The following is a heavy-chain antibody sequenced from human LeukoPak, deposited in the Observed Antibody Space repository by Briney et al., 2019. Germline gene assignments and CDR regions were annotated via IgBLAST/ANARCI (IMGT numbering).Heavy chain of an antibody. J-gene: IGHJ5*02. D-gene: IGHD4-17*01. V-gene: IGHV1-18*01. Sequence: ASVKVSCTASGYTFTTYGVSWVRQVHGQGLEWKGWISADNGNTNYAQKLQGRVTMTTDTSTSIAYMELRRLRSDDTAVYYCARQLTVTTSHWFDPWGQGTLVTASS. CDR3: ARQLTVTTSHWFDP. CDR2: ISADNGNT. CDR1: GYTFTTYG.